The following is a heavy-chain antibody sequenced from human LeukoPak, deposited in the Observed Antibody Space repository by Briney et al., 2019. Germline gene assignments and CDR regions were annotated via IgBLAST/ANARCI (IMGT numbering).Heavy chain of an antibody. CDR3: ARVLIPLQRHRGNSGPPVY. J-gene: IGHJ4*02. V-gene: IGHV1-2*02. D-gene: IGHD4-23*01. CDR2: INPNSGGT. Sequence: GASVKVSCKASGYTFTGYYMHWVRQAPGQGLEWMGWINPNSGGTNYAQKFQGRVTMTRDTFISTAYMGLSRLRSDDTAVYYWARVLIPLQRHRGNSGPPVYWGQGTLVTVSS. CDR1: GYTFTGYY.